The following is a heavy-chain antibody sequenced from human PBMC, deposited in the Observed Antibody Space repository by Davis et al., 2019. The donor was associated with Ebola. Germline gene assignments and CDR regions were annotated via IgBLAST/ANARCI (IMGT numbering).Heavy chain of an antibody. J-gene: IGHJ6*02. CDR3: ANIPIPVGVHRFTYASYYDMDV. CDR1: GLTFSSYA. D-gene: IGHD3-16*02. V-gene: IGHV3-7*01. CDR2: IKQDGSQK. Sequence: GGSLRLSCAASGLTFSSYAMSWVRQAPGKGLEWVANIKQDGSQKYYVDSVKGRFAISRDNAKNSLYLQMSSLRAEDTAVYYCANIPIPVGVHRFTYASYYDMDVWGQGTTVTVSS.